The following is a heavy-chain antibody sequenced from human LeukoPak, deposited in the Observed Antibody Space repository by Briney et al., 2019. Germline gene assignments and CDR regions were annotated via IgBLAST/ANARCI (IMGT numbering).Heavy chain of an antibody. CDR2: ISGSGGST. CDR1: GFTFSSYA. Sequence: GASVKVSCKASGFTFSSYAMSWVRQAPGKGLEWVSAISGSGGSTYYADSVKGRFTISRDNSKNTLYLQMNSLRAEDTAVYYCAKLYDGSSWYGPLGYWGQGTLVTVSS. V-gene: IGHV3-23*01. D-gene: IGHD6-13*01. CDR3: AKLYDGSSWYGPLGY. J-gene: IGHJ4*02.